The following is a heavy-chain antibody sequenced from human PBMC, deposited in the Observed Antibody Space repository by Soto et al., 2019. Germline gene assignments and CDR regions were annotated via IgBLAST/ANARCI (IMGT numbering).Heavy chain of an antibody. CDR2: ISGSGGST. D-gene: IGHD3-16*01. J-gene: IGHJ4*02. V-gene: IGHV3-23*01. CDR1: GFTFSSYA. Sequence: SLRLSCAASGFTFSSYAMSWVRQAPGKGLEWVSAISGSGGSTYYADSVKGRFTISRDNSKNTLYLQMNSLRAEDTAVYYCARVPLMTREYYFDYWGQGTLVTVSS. CDR3: ARVPLMTREYYFDY.